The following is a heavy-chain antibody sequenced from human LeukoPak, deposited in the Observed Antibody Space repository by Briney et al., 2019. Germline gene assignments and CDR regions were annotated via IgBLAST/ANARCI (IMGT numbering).Heavy chain of an antibody. CDR3: VKGGIAATIKKGVNFDY. Sequence: PGGSLRLSCSASGFTFSSYAMHWVRQAPGKGLEYVSAISSNGGSTYYADSVKGRFTISRDNSKNTLYLQMSSLRAEDTAVYYCVKGGIAATIKKGVNFDYWGQGTLVTVSS. D-gene: IGHD5-12*01. J-gene: IGHJ4*02. V-gene: IGHV3-64D*06. CDR2: ISSNGGST. CDR1: GFTFSSYA.